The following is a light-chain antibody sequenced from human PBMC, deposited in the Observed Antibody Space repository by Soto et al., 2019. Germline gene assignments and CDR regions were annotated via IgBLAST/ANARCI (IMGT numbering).Light chain of an antibody. CDR1: SSDVGNYNL. CDR2: GVS. J-gene: IGLJ1*01. Sequence: QSALTQPASVSGSPGQSITISCTGTSSDVGNYNLVSWYQQHPGKAPEVMIYGVSKRPSGVSIRFSGSKSGNTACLTISGLQTDDEADYYCCSYAGRSAPYVFGTGTKVTVL. CDR3: CSYAGRSAPYV. V-gene: IGLV2-23*02.